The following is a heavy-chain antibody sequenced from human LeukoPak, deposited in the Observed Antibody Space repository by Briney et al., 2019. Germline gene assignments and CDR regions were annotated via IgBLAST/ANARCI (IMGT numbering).Heavy chain of an antibody. CDR3: ARGAAYYDFWSGYYTGTYNWFDP. Sequence: SETLSLTCTVSGGSISSHYWSWIRQPPGKGLEWIGYIYYSGSTNYNPSLKSRVTISVDTSKNQFSLKLSSVTAADTAVYYCARGAAYYDFWSGYYTGTYNWFDPWGQGSLVTVYS. J-gene: IGHJ5*02. D-gene: IGHD3-3*01. V-gene: IGHV4-59*11. CDR2: IYYSGST. CDR1: GGSISSHY.